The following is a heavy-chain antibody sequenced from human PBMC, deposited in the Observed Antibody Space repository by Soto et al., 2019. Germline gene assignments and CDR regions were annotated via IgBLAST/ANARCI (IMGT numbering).Heavy chain of an antibody. CDR2: ISGGGIDT. Sequence: EVQLLESGGGLVQPGGSLILSCAVSGFTFKNYAMSWVRQVPGKGPEWVSGISGGGIDTYYVDSVKGRFIISRDNSRNTLYLHMDTLLADDIGIYYCAKQTAGIGVPLCESWGQGTLVTVSA. V-gene: IGHV3-23*02. D-gene: IGHD3-3*01. J-gene: IGHJ5*02. CDR3: AKQTAGIGVPLCES. CDR1: GFTFKNYA.